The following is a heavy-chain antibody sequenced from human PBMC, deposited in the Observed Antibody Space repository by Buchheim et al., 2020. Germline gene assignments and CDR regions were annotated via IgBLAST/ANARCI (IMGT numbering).Heavy chain of an antibody. V-gene: IGHV4-34*01. CDR1: GGSFSGYY. CDR2: INHSGST. CDR3: ASWSIIVVVPAVPDAFDI. J-gene: IGHJ3*02. D-gene: IGHD2-2*01. Sequence: QVQLQQWGAGLLKPSETLSLTCAVYGGSFSGYYWSWIRQPPGKGLEWIGEINHSGSTNYNPSLKSRVTISVDTSKNQFSLKLSSVTAADTAVYYCASWSIIVVVPAVPDAFDIWGQGT.